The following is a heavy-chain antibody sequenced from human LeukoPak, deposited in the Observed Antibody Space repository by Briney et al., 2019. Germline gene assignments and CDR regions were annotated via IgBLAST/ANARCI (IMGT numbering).Heavy chain of an antibody. V-gene: IGHV3-30*04. Sequence: GRSLRLSCAASGFTFSSYAVHWVRQAPGKGLEWVAVISYDGSNKYYSDSVKGRFTISRDNSKNTLYLQMNSLRAEDTAVYYCARDRDGYNYWGQETLVTVSS. CDR1: GFTFSSYA. CDR3: ARDRDGYNY. J-gene: IGHJ4*02. CDR2: ISYDGSNK. D-gene: IGHD5-24*01.